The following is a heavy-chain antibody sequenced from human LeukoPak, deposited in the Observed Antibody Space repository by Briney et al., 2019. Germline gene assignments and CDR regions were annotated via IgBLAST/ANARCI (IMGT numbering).Heavy chain of an antibody. V-gene: IGHV4-39*07. CDR1: GGSISTSSYY. Sequence: SETLSLTCTVSGGSISTSSYYWDWVRQPPGKGLEWIGNIFYSGSTYYSPSLKSRVTISVDTSKNQFSLKLSSVTAADTAVYYCARIYCGGDCRGYYYHYYMDVWGKGTTVTISS. CDR3: ARIYCGGDCRGYYYHYYMDV. D-gene: IGHD2-21*02. CDR2: IFYSGST. J-gene: IGHJ6*03.